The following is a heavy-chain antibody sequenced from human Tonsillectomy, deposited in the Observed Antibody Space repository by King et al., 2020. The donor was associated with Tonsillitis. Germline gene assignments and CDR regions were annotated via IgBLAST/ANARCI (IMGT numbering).Heavy chain of an antibody. Sequence: QLVQSGAEVKKPGSSVKVSCKASGGTFSSYAISWVRQAPGQGLEWMGRIIPILGIANYAQKFQGRVTITADKSTSTAYMELSSLRSEDTAVYYCARDCIDCGYDYPRYYYYYYGMDVWGQGTTVTVSS. CDR1: GGTFSSYA. J-gene: IGHJ6*02. CDR3: ARDCIDCGYDYPRYYYYYYGMDV. CDR2: IIPILGIA. V-gene: IGHV1-69*04. D-gene: IGHD5-12*01.